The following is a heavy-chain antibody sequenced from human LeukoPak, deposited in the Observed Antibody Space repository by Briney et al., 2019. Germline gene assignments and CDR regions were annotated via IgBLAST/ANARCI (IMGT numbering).Heavy chain of an antibody. D-gene: IGHD6-6*01. J-gene: IGHJ6*02. Sequence: SQTLSLTCTVSGASISSGDYYWTWVRQHPGKGLEWIGYIYYSGSTYYNPSLKSQIAMSIDTSKNQFSLKLSSVTVADTAVYYCARGGSIAAHRGMDVWGQGTTVTVSS. CDR3: ARGGSIAAHRGMDV. CDR2: IYYSGST. CDR1: GASISSGDYY. V-gene: IGHV4-31*01.